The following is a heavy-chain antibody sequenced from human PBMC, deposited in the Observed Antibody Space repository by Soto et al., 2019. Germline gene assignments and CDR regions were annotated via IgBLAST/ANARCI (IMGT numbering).Heavy chain of an antibody. J-gene: IGHJ6*02. D-gene: IGHD3-22*01. CDR3: ARRTDSSGYPDYYYYYGMDV. CDR2: ISSSSSYI. CDR1: GFTFSSYS. Sequence: GGSLRLSCAASGFTFSSYSMNWVRQAPGKGLEWVSSISSSSSYIYYADSVKGRFTISRDNAKNSLYLQMNSLRAEDTAVYYCARRTDSSGYPDYYYYYGMDVWGQGTTVTVSS. V-gene: IGHV3-21*01.